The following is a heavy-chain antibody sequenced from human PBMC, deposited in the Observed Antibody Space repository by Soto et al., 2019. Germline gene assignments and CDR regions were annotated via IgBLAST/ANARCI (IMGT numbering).Heavy chain of an antibody. CDR1: GFTFSSYA. Sequence: QVQLVESGGGVVQPGRSLRLSCAASGFTFSSYAMHWVRQAPGKGLEWVAVISYDGSNKYYADSVKGRFTISRDNSKNTLYLQMNSLSAEDTDVYYCARGGYCTNGVFLSDIDYWGQGTLVTVSS. J-gene: IGHJ4*02. CDR2: ISYDGSNK. CDR3: ARGGYCTNGVFLSDIDY. D-gene: IGHD2-8*01. V-gene: IGHV3-30-3*01.